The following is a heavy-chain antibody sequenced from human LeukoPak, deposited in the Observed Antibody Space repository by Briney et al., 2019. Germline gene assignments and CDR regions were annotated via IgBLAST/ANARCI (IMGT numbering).Heavy chain of an antibody. Sequence: PGGSLRLSCAASGFTFRTYAMSWVRQAPGKGLEWVSAISGSGGSTYYADSVKGHFTISRDSSKNTLYLQMNSLRAEDSAVYYCAKDELPYGDFFPFDYWGQGTLVTVSS. CDR1: GFTFRTYA. V-gene: IGHV3-23*01. D-gene: IGHD4-17*01. CDR2: ISGSGGST. J-gene: IGHJ4*02. CDR3: AKDELPYGDFFPFDY.